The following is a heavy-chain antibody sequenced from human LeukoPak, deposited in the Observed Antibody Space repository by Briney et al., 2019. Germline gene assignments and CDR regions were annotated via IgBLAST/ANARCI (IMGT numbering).Heavy chain of an antibody. CDR3: ARQVGGWRSSGYPFDY. CDR2: IYTSGST. V-gene: IGHV4-4*09. CDR1: GGSISSYY. J-gene: IGHJ4*02. D-gene: IGHD3-22*01. Sequence: PSETLSLTCTVSGGSISSYYWSWIRQPPGKGLEWIGYIYTSGSTNYNPSLKSRVTISVDTSKNQFSLKLSSVTAADTAVYYCARQVGGWRSSGYPFDYWGQGTLVTVSS.